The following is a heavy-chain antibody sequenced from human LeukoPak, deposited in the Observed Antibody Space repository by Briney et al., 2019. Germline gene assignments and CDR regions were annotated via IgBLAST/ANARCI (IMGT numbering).Heavy chain of an antibody. CDR1: GFTFSSYG. V-gene: IGHV3-33*01. D-gene: IGHD3-9*01. J-gene: IGHJ4*02. CDR3: ARDHDILTGLDY. CDR2: IWYDGSNK. Sequence: PGRSLRLSCAASGFTFSSYGMHWVRQAPGKGLEWVAVIWYDGSNKYYADSVKGRFTISRDNSKNTLYLQMNSLRAEDTAVYYCARDHDILTGLDYWGQGTLVTVS.